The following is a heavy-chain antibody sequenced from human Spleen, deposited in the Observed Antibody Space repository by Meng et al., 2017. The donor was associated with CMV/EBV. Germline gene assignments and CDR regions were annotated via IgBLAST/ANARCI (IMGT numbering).Heavy chain of an antibody. Sequence: SSGSYYYWSWIRQPPGKGLEWIGYVYYSGATNYNPSLKSRVTISLDTSKNQFSLKLSSVTAADTAVYYCAREYDSSTYYSRCYFDYWGQGALVTVSS. CDR2: VYYSGAT. CDR3: AREYDSSTYYSRCYFDY. J-gene: IGHJ4*02. CDR1: SSGSYYY. D-gene: IGHD3-22*01. V-gene: IGHV4-61*01.